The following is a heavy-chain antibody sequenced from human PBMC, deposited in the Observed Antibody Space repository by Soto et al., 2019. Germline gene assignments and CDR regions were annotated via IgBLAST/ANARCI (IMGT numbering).Heavy chain of an antibody. CDR1: GFTFSSYA. Sequence: QVQLVESGGGVVQPGRSLRLSCAASGFTFSSYAMHWVRQAPGKGLEWVAVISYDGSNKYYADSVKGRFTISRDNSKNTLYLQMTSLRAEDTAVYYCARDSADSLIAADLSQFDYWGQGTLVTVSS. V-gene: IGHV3-30-3*01. CDR3: ARDSADSLIAADLSQFDY. J-gene: IGHJ4*02. CDR2: ISYDGSNK. D-gene: IGHD6-13*01.